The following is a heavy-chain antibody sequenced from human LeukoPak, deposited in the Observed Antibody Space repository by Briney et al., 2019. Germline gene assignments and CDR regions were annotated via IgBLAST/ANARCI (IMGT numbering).Heavy chain of an antibody. CDR2: ISWSSGSI. J-gene: IGHJ4*02. CDR1: GFTFDDYA. V-gene: IGHV3-9*01. Sequence: GGSLRLSCAASGFTFDDYAMHWVRHAPGKGLEWVSGISWSSGSIGYADSVKGRFTISRDNAKNSLYLLMNSLRAEDTALYYCAKDQTSGSYPIFDYWGQGTLVTVSS. CDR3: AKDQTSGSYPIFDY. D-gene: IGHD1-26*01.